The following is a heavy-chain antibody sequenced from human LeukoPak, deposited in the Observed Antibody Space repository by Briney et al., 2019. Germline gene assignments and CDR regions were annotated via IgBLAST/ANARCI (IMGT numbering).Heavy chain of an antibody. CDR1: GFTFNSYA. CDR3: AKYAPPTRGVRGYFDY. CDR2: IGRSGGDI. V-gene: IGHV3-23*01. Sequence: SGGSLRLSCAASGFTFNSYAMAWVRQAPGKGLEWVSVIGRSGGDIQYVDSVKGRFTISRDNSKNTLYLQMNSLRAEDTAVYSCAKYAPPTRGVRGYFDYWGKGTLVTVSS. J-gene: IGHJ4*02. D-gene: IGHD4-23*01.